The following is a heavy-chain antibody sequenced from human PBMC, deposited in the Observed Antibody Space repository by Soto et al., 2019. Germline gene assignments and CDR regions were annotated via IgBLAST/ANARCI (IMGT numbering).Heavy chain of an antibody. D-gene: IGHD1-26*01. J-gene: IGHJ6*02. CDR3: AKGSPAAYYYGMDV. CDR1: GFTFTSYA. Sequence: GGSLRLSCAASGFTFTSYAMSWVRQAPGKGLEWVSAIGGSTGSTYYADSVKGRFTISRDISKNTTYLQMNSLRAEDTAVYYCAKGSPAAYYYGMDVWGQGTTVTVSS. V-gene: IGHV3-23*01. CDR2: IGGSTGST.